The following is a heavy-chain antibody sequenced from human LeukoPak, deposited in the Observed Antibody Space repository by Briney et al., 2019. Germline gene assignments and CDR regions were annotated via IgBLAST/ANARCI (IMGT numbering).Heavy chain of an antibody. CDR1: GFTFSSYS. CDR3: ARDIVVVPAAEKAFDI. J-gene: IGHJ3*02. D-gene: IGHD2-2*01. CDR2: ICSSSSYI. V-gene: IGHV3-21*01. Sequence: SGGSLRVYCAASGFTFSSYSMNWVHQAPGKGLEGVSSICSSSSYIYYADSVKGRFTISRDNAKNSLYPQMHSLRAEDTAVYYCARDIVVVPAAEKAFDIWGQGTMVTVSS.